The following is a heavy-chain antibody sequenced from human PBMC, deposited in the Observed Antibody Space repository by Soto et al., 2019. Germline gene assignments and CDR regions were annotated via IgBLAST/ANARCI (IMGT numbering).Heavy chain of an antibody. D-gene: IGHD3-10*01. J-gene: IGHJ6*02. CDR2: VSGYTGNT. CDR3: ARFGSAPYYYYGVDV. Sequence: QVQLVQSETEVKKPGASVKVSCKASGYIFTNYDITWVRQAPGQGLEWMGWVSGYTGNTKYAQKFQDRVTMTTDTSTSTDYMELRSLRSDDTAVYYCARFGSAPYYYYGVDVWGQGTTVFVSS. CDR1: GYIFTNYD. V-gene: IGHV1-18*01.